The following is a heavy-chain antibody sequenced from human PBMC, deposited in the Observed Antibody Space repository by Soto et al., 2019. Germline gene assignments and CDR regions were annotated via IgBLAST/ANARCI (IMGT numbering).Heavy chain of an antibody. CDR2: ISWNSGSM. D-gene: IGHD1-20*01. CDR3: AKHKGYNWNDVGAFDI. V-gene: IGHV3-9*01. Sequence: VQLLESGGGLVQPGKSLRLSCAASGFTFHDFARHWVRQAPGKGLEWVSGISWNSGSMGYADSVNGRVIISRDNAMNSLYLQMNSRRAEDTALYYCAKHKGYNWNDVGAFDIWGHGTMVTVSS. CDR1: GFTFHDFA. J-gene: IGHJ3*02.